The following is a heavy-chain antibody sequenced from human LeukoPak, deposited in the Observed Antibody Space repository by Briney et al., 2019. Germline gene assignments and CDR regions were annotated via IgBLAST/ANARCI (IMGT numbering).Heavy chain of an antibody. J-gene: IGHJ4*02. CDR3: ARVRRTTFFDY. CDR2: INHSGST. CDR1: GGSFSGYY. D-gene: IGHD2/OR15-2a*01. V-gene: IGHV4-34*01. Sequence: PSETLSLTCAVYGGSFSGYYWSWIRQPPGKGLEWIGEINHSGSTNYNPSLKSRVTISVDTSKNQFSLKLSSVTAADTAVYYCARVRRTTFFDYWGQGTLVTVSS.